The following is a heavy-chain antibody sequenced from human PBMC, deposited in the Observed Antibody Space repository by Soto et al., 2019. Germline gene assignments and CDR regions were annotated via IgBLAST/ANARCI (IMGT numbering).Heavy chain of an antibody. CDR3: ARDGSGYRSRASPMDV. D-gene: IGHD3-22*01. CDR2: IIPIFGTA. Sequence: SVKVSFKASGDTFISYAISWVRQAPGQGLEWMGGIIPIFGTANYAQKFQGRVTITADESTSTAYMELSSLRSEDTAVYYCARDGSGYRSRASPMDVWGQGTTVTSP. J-gene: IGHJ6*02. CDR1: GDTFISYA. V-gene: IGHV1-69*13.